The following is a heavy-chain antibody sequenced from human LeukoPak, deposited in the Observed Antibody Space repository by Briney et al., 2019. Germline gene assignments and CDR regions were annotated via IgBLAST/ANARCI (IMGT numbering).Heavy chain of an antibody. D-gene: IGHD6-13*01. J-gene: IGHJ4*02. Sequence: GGSLRLSCAAFGFTVSSNYMSWVRQAPGKGLEWVSVIYSGGSTYYADSVKGRFTISRDNSKNTLYLQMNSLRAEDTAVYYCAREGSSSWYDYWGQGTLVTVSS. CDR3: AREGSSSWYDY. CDR1: GFTVSSNY. V-gene: IGHV3-66*01. CDR2: IYSGGST.